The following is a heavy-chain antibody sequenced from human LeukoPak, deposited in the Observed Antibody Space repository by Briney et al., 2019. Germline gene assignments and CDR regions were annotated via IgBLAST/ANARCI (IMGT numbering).Heavy chain of an antibody. J-gene: IGHJ5*02. V-gene: IGHV4-31*03. Sequence: SQTLSLTCTVSGGSIRTGNYYWNWIRQLPGKGLEWIGYIYYSGGTYYNPSLKSRLTMSVDTSKNQFSLNLSSVIAADTAVYYCARGNYFDPWGQGTLVTVSS. CDR3: ARGNYFDP. CDR2: IYYSGGT. CDR1: GGSIRTGNYY.